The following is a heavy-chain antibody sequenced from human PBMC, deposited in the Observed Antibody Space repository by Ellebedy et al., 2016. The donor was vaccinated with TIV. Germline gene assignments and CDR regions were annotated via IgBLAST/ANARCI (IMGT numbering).Heavy chain of an antibody. Sequence: ASVKVSXXASGYTFTGYYMHWVRQAPGQGLEWMGWINPNSGGTNYAQKFQGRVTMTRDTSISTAYMELSRLRSDDTAVYYCARDRGRVVATIVDYWGQGTLVTVSS. CDR1: GYTFTGYY. CDR2: INPNSGGT. V-gene: IGHV1-2*02. D-gene: IGHD5-12*01. CDR3: ARDRGRVVATIVDY. J-gene: IGHJ4*02.